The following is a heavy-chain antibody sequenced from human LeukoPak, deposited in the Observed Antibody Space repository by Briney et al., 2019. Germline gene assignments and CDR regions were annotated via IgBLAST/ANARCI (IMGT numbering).Heavy chain of an antibody. J-gene: IGHJ4*02. CDR1: GFTFSSYW. CDR2: INSDGSTT. Sequence: PGGSLRLSCAASGFTFSSYWMHWVRQAPGKGLVWVSRINSDGSTTNYADSVKGRFTISRDNAKNTLYLQMNSLRAEDTAVYYCARDYGSGSYTVYWGQGTLVTVSS. V-gene: IGHV3-74*01. CDR3: ARDYGSGSYTVY. D-gene: IGHD3-10*01.